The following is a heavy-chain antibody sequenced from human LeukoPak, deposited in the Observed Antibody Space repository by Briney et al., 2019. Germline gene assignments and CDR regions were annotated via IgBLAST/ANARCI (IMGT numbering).Heavy chain of an antibody. J-gene: IGHJ5*02. CDR2: ISYDGSNK. V-gene: IGHV3-30-3*01. CDR3: ARDPERYCSGGSCYPNWFDP. CDR1: GFTFSSYA. D-gene: IGHD2-15*01. Sequence: GGSLRLSCAASGFTFSSYAMHWVRQAPGKGLEWVAVISYDGSNKYYADSVKGRFTISRDNSKNTLYPQMNSLRAEDTAVYYCARDPERYCSGGSCYPNWFDPWGQGTLVTVSS.